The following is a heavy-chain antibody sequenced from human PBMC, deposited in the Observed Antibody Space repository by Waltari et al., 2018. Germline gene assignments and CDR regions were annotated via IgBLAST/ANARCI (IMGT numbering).Heavy chain of an antibody. CDR2: IIPILGIA. CDR3: ARDTVSSIAARGVQLDY. J-gene: IGHJ4*02. D-gene: IGHD6-6*01. V-gene: IGHV1-69*09. CDR1: GGTFSSYA. Sequence: QVQLVQSGAEVKKPGSSVKVSCKASGGTFSSYAISWVRQAPGQGLEWMGRIIPILGIANDAQKVQGRVTITADKSTSTAYMELSSLRSEDTAVYYCARDTVSSIAARGVQLDYWGQGTLVTVSS.